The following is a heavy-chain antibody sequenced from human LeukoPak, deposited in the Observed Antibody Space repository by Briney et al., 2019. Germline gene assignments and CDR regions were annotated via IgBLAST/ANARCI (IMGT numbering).Heavy chain of an antibody. D-gene: IGHD6-19*01. CDR1: GYSFTSSW. CDR2: IYPGDSDT. V-gene: IGHV5-51*01. CDR3: ARHVANGGWYGYGMDV. J-gene: IGHJ6*02. Sequence: GESLKIPCKGPGYSFTSSWFGWVRQLPGKGLEWMGIIYPGDSDTRYSPSFQGQVTISADKTISTAYLQWSSLKASDTAMYYCARHVANGGWYGYGMDVWGQGTTVTVSS.